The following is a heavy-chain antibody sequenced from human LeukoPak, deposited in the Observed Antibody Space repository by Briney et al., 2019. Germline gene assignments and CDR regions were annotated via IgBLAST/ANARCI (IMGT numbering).Heavy chain of an antibody. CDR1: GFTFSGYA. J-gene: IGHJ4*03. CDR3: ATENSGSYYGYFDS. V-gene: IGHV3-7*01. D-gene: IGHD1-26*01. CDR2: INQDGSDR. Sequence: GGSLRLSCEASGFTFSGYAVSWVRQAPGKGLEWVANINQDGSDRYYVDSVKGRFTISRDNAKNSLYLQMNSLRAEDTAVYYCATENSGSYYGYFDSWGQGTLVTVSS.